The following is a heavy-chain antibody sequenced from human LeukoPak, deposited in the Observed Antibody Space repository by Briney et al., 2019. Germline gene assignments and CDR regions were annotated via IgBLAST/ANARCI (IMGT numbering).Heavy chain of an antibody. V-gene: IGHV3-23*01. Sequence: GGSLRLSCAASGFTFDTSVMTWVRQTPGKGLEWLSSISGSGGSKYFADSVQGRCTISRDNSKNTLHLRMDSLRPEDTAIYYCARADSGPTYSYDGGGYYFSSWGQGTLVTVSS. CDR3: ARADSGPTYSYDGGGYYFSS. D-gene: IGHD3-22*01. CDR2: ISGSGGSK. J-gene: IGHJ4*02. CDR1: GFTFDTSV.